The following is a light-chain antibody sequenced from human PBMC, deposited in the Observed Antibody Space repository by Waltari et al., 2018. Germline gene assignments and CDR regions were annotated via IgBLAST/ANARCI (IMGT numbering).Light chain of an antibody. Sequence: EIVLTQSPATLSLSPGERATLSCRASQTVRSYLAWYQQKPGQAPRLLIFDASSRAPGIPAKFSGSGSGTDFTLTVSNLEPEDFAVYYCQQRSNWPYTFGRGTRVEIK. J-gene: IGKJ2*01. CDR3: QQRSNWPYT. CDR2: DAS. V-gene: IGKV3-11*01. CDR1: QTVRSY.